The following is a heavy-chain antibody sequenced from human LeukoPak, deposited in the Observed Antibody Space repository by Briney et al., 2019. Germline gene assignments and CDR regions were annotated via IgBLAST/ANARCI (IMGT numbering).Heavy chain of an antibody. V-gene: IGHV4-59*01. Sequence: SETLSLTCTVSGDSLSSYHWSWIRQPPGKGLEWIGYISYSGGPNYNPSHTSRGTISVDTTKNQCSLTLTSVTAADTAVYYCAREYYGSSGYYNDYWGQGALVTVSS. D-gene: IGHD3-22*01. CDR3: AREYYGSSGYYNDY. CDR2: ISYSGGP. J-gene: IGHJ4*02. CDR1: GDSLSSYH.